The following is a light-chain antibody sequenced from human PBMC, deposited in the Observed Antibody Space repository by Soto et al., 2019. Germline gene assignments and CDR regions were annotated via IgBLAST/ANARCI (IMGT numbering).Light chain of an antibody. V-gene: IGKV1-33*01. Sequence: DIQMTQSPSSLSASVGDRVTITCQASQDISKSLNWYQQKSGKAPKLLICGASNLETGVPSRFSGSRSGTDFTITISSPQPEDIGTYYCQQYVNVPFTFGPGTKVDL. J-gene: IGKJ3*01. CDR2: GAS. CDR1: QDISKS. CDR3: QQYVNVPFT.